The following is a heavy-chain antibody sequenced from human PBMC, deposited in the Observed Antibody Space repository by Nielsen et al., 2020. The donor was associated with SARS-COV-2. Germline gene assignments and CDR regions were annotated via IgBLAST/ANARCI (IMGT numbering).Heavy chain of an antibody. CDR1: GGSTSSYY. D-gene: IGHD3-22*01. CDR2: IYYSGST. V-gene: IGHV4-59*12. Sequence: SETLSLTCTVSGGSTSSYYCRWIRQLPGKGLEWIGYIYYSGSTNYNPSLKSRVTISVDTSKNQFSLKLSSVTAADTAVYYCARVRITMIVVVDAFDIWGQGTMVTVSS. CDR3: ARVRITMIVVVDAFDI. J-gene: IGHJ3*02.